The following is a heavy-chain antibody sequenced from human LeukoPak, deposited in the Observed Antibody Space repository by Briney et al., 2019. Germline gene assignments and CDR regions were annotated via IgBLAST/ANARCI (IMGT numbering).Heavy chain of an antibody. D-gene: IGHD3-16*01. J-gene: IGHJ5*01. V-gene: IGHV4-34*01. Sequence: SETLSLTCRVYGGSFSGYYWSWIRQPPGKGLERIGEVNYSGSTNYKPSLRSRVIISVDTSKNQFFLKLKSVTAADAAVYYCASYRYAYRGMDSWGQGTQVIVSS. CDR2: VNYSGST. CDR1: GGSFSGYY. CDR3: ASYRYAYRGMDS.